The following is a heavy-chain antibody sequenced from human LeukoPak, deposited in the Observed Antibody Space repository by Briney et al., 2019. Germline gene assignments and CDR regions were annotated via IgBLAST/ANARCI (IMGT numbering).Heavy chain of an antibody. CDR1: GFTFSSYS. V-gene: IGHV3-21*01. J-gene: IGHJ6*02. CDR2: ISSSSSYI. CDR3: AKDVGSAYGMDV. Sequence: GGSLRLSCAASGFTFSSYSMNWVRQAPGKGLEWVSSISSSSSYIYYADSVKGRFTISRDNSKNTLYLQMNSLRAEDTAVYYCAKDVGSAYGMDVWGQGTTVTVSS. D-gene: IGHD1-26*01.